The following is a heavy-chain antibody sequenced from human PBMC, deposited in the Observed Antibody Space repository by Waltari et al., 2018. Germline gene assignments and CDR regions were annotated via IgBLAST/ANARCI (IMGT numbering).Heavy chain of an antibody. V-gene: IGHV1-69*10. CDR3: ARDPGDGYTLGWFDP. CDR2: IIPILGIA. Sequence: QVQLVQSGAEVKKPGSSGKVSCKASGGTFSSYAISWVRQATGQGLEWMGGIIPILGIANYAQKFQGRVTITADKSTSTAYMELSSLRSEDTAVYYCARDPGDGYTLGWFDPWGQGTLVTVSS. CDR1: GGTFSSYA. J-gene: IGHJ5*02. D-gene: IGHD5-12*01.